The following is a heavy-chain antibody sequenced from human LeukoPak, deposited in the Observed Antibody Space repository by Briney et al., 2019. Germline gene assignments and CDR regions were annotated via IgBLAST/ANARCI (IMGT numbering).Heavy chain of an antibody. D-gene: IGHD6-19*01. CDR3: ARGLYSSGWALFDY. J-gene: IGHJ4*02. Sequence: SETLSLTCAVYGGSFSGYYWSWIRQPPGKGLEWIGEINHSGSTNYNPSLKSRVTISVDTSKNQFSLKLSSVTAADTAVYYCARGLYSSGWALFDYWGQGTLVTVSS. V-gene: IGHV4-34*01. CDR1: GGSFSGYY. CDR2: INHSGST.